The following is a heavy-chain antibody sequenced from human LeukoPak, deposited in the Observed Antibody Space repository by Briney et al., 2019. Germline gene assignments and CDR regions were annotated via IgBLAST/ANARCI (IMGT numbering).Heavy chain of an antibody. V-gene: IGHV3-21*01. Sequence: GGSLRLSCAASGFTFSSYSINWVRQAPGKGLEWVSSISISSSYIYCADSVKGRFTISGDNAKNSLYLQMNSLRAEDTAVYYCARGPQKNGHSSGYPGYFDYWGQGTLVTVSS. CDR3: ARGPQKNGHSSGYPGYFDY. D-gene: IGHD3-22*01. J-gene: IGHJ4*02. CDR2: ISISSSYI. CDR1: GFTFSSYS.